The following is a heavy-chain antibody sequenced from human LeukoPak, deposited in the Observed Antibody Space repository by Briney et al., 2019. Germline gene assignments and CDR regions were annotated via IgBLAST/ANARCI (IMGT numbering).Heavy chain of an antibody. CDR1: GFTVSSNY. D-gene: IGHD3-10*01. CDR3: ARVLYGSGSEELDY. CDR2: TYSGGGT. Sequence: GGSLRLSCAASGFTVSSNYMSWVRQAPGKGLEWVSVTYSGGGTYYADSVEGRFTISRDNSKNTLYLQMNSLRAEDTAVYYCARVLYGSGSEELDYWGQGTLVTVSS. J-gene: IGHJ4*02. V-gene: IGHV3-53*01.